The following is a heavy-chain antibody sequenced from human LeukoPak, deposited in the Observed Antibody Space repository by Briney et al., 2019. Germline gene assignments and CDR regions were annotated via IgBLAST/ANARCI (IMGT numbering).Heavy chain of an antibody. CDR2: ISGSGGST. D-gene: IGHD6-13*01. CDR1: GFTFSSYA. Sequence: GGSLRLSCAASGFTFSSYAMSWVRQAPGKGLEWVSAISGSGGSTYYADSVKGRFTISRDNPKNTLYLQMNSLRAEDTAVYYCAKTDSSSWYVSNWFDPWGQGTLVTVSS. CDR3: AKTDSSSWYVSNWFDP. J-gene: IGHJ5*02. V-gene: IGHV3-23*01.